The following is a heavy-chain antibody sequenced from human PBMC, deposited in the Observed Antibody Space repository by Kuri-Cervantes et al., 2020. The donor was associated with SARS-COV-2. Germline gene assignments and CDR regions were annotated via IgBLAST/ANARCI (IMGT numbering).Heavy chain of an antibody. Sequence: GGSLRLSCAASGFTFSDYYMSWIRQAPGKGLEWVSYISSSGGIYMQYADSVKGRFTISRDSSTNMVSLQMNSLRGDDTAVYYCAKDLYESGGYTWAYWGQGTRVTVSS. J-gene: IGHJ4*02. CDR1: GFTFSDYY. CDR2: ISSSGGIYM. CDR3: AKDLYESGGYTWAY. D-gene: IGHD3-22*01. V-gene: IGHV3-11*01.